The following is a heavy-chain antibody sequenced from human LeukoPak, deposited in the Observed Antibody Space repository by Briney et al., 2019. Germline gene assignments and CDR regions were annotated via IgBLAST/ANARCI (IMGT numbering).Heavy chain of an antibody. CDR1: GFTFSSFG. CDR2: ISGSGGTT. V-gene: IGHV3-23*01. CDR3: AKGGIAVASTSYYYYMDV. J-gene: IGHJ6*03. D-gene: IGHD6-19*01. Sequence: GGSLRLSCAASGFTFSSFGMSWVRQAPGKGLEWVAAISGSGGTTHYADSVKGRFTISRDNSKNTLYLQMNSLRAEDTAVYYCAKGGIAVASTSYYYYMDVWGKGTTVTSSS.